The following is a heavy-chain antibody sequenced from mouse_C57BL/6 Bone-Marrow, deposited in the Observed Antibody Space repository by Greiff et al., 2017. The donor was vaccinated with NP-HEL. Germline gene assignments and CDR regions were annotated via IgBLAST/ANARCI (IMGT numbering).Heavy chain of an antibody. CDR1: GYTFTSHL. CDR3: ARCGYDGWFAY. Sequence: QVQLQQPGAELVKPGASVKLSCKASGYTFTSHLMHWVKQRPGQGLEWIGMIHPNSGSTNYNEKFKSKATLTVDKSSSTAYMQLSSLTSEDSAVYYCARCGYDGWFAYWGQGTLVTVSA. D-gene: IGHD2-2*01. V-gene: IGHV1-64*01. CDR2: IHPNSGST. J-gene: IGHJ3*01.